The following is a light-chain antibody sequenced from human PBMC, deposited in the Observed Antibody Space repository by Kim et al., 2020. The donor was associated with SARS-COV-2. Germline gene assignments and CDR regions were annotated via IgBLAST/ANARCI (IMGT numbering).Light chain of an antibody. Sequence: EIVLTQSPGTLSLSPRERATLSCRASQSVTSTYLAWYQQIPGQAPRLLIYDASSRATGIPDRFSGNGSGTDFTLTISRLEPEDFAVYYCQQYGSSPKTFGQGTKVDIK. CDR1: QSVTSTY. V-gene: IGKV3-20*01. CDR2: DAS. J-gene: IGKJ1*01. CDR3: QQYGSSPKT.